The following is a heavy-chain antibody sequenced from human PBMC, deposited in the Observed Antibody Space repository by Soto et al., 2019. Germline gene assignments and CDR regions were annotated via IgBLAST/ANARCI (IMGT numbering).Heavy chain of an antibody. V-gene: IGHV4-59*01. CDR2: IYYSGST. Sequence: SETLSLTCTVSGGSIISYYWSWIRQPPGKGLEWIGYIYYSGSTNYNPSLKSRVTISVDTSKNQFSLKLSSVTAADTAVYYCARRAAREAYGMDVWGQGTTVTVSS. J-gene: IGHJ6*02. CDR3: ARRAAREAYGMDV. CDR1: GGSIISYY. D-gene: IGHD6-6*01.